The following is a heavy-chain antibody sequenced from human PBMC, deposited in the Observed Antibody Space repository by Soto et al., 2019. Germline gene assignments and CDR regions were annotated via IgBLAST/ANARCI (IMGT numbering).Heavy chain of an antibody. J-gene: IGHJ4*02. CDR1: GYTFTGYY. D-gene: IGHD3-22*01. CDR3: ARSAHYYDSSGYSY. V-gene: IGHV1-2*02. CDR2: INPNSGGT. Sequence: ASVKVSCKASGYTFTGYYMHWVRQAPGQGLEWMGWINPNSGGTNYAQKFQGRVTMTRDTSISTAYMELSRLRSDDTAVYYCARSAHYYDSSGYSYWGQGTLVTAPQ.